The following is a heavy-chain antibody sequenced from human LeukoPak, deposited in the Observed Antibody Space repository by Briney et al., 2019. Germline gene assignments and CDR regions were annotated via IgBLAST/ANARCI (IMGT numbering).Heavy chain of an antibody. CDR2: INPNSGGT. D-gene: IGHD3-10*01. Sequence: ASVKVSCKASGYTFTGYYMHWVRQAPGQGLEWMGWINPNSGGTNYAQKFQGRVTMTRDTSISTAYMELSRLRSDDTAVYYCARGSGGSGSYSVDWGQGTLVTVSS. J-gene: IGHJ4*02. V-gene: IGHV1-2*02. CDR1: GYTFTGYY. CDR3: ARGSGGSGSYSVD.